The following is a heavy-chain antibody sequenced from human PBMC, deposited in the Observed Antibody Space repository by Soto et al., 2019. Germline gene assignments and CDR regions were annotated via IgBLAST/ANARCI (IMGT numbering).Heavy chain of an antibody. CDR3: ARAGNCTSTTCFSGWLDP. J-gene: IGHJ5*02. V-gene: IGHV1-3*04. Sequence: QVPLVQSGAEVKKPGASVKVSCKASGYTFTNYSMHWVRQAPGQRLEWMGWINTDNGKTRDSQRFQDRVTLTTDTSANTASMELSSLTYEDTAVYYCARAGNCTSTTCFSGWLDPWGQGTLVTVSS. CDR2: INTDNGKT. D-gene: IGHD2-2*01. CDR1: GYTFTNYS.